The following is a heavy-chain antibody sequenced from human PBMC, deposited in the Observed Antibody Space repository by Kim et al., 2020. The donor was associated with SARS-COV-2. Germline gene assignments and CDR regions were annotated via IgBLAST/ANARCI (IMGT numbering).Heavy chain of an antibody. CDR2: SIRFFLTA. J-gene: IGHJ6*02. CDR1: GGTFSSYA. Sequence: SVKVSCKASGGTFSSYAISWVRQSPGQGLDLVGWSIRFFLTANYAQKFRGRGTRTADESTSTAYMELSSLRSEDTAVYYFARVHYYYYGMYVWGHGTTFPASS. V-gene: IGHV1-69*13. CDR3: ARVHYYYYGMYV.